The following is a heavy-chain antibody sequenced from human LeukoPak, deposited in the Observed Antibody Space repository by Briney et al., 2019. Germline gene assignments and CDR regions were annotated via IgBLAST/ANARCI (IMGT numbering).Heavy chain of an antibody. CDR3: ARRVAVAGPGWFDP. Sequence: SETLSLTCTVSGGSISSYYWSWIRQPQGKGLEWIGYIYYSGSTNYNPSLKSRVTISVDTSKNQFSLKLSSVTAADTAVYYCARRVAVAGPGWFDPWGQGTLVTVSS. V-gene: IGHV4-59*08. CDR2: IYYSGST. J-gene: IGHJ5*02. D-gene: IGHD6-19*01. CDR1: GGSISSYY.